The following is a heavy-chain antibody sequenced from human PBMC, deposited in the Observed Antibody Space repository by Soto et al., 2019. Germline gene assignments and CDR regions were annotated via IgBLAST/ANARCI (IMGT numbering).Heavy chain of an antibody. Sequence: QVQLQESGPGLVKPSETLSLTCTVSGGSISSYYWSWIRQPPGKGLEWIGYIYYSGSSNYNPSLMSRVTTSVDTSKNQSSLKLSSVTAADTALYYCARRYGRNFDYWGQGTLVTVSS. CDR2: IYYSGSS. V-gene: IGHV4-59*08. CDR1: GGSISSYY. CDR3: ARRYGRNFDY. D-gene: IGHD4-17*01. J-gene: IGHJ4*02.